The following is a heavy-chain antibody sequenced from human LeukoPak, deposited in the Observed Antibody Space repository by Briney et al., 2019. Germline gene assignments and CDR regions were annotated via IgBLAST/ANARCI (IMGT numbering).Heavy chain of an antibody. V-gene: IGHV3-74*01. CDR1: GFTFSSYW. CDR3: ARDGSLPDY. Sequence: AGGSLRLSCAASGFTFSSYWMHWVRQAPGKGLVWFSRINGDGSGAIYADSVKGRFTISRDNAKNTLYLQMNSLRSEDAAVFYCARDGSLPDYWGQGTLVTVSS. CDR2: INGDGSGA. J-gene: IGHJ4*02. D-gene: IGHD2-15*01.